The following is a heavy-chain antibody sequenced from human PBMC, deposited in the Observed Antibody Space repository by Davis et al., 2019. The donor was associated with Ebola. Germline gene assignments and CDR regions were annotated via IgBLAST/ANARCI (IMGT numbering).Heavy chain of an antibody. J-gene: IGHJ1*01. CDR3: ASFADAADSSGRRTGYFQH. V-gene: IGHV5-51*01. D-gene: IGHD6-19*01. CDR2: IYPGDSDT. Sequence: GESLKISCKGSGYSFTSYWIGWVRQMPGKGLEWMGIIYPGDSDTRYSPSFQGQVTISADKSISTAYLQWSSLKASDTAMYYCASFADAADSSGRRTGYFQHWGQGTLVTVSS. CDR1: GYSFTSYW.